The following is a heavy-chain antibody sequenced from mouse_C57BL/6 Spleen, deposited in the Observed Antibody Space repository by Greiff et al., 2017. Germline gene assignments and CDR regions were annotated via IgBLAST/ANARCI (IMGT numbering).Heavy chain of an antibody. D-gene: IGHD1-1*01. CDR1: GYTFTSYW. CDR2: IHPTSGST. Sequence: QVQLQQPGAELVKPGASVTLSCKASGYTFTSYWMHWVKQRPGQGLEWIGMIHPTSGSTNYNEKFKSKATLTVDKSSRTAYMQLSSLTAEDSAVYYGARSRLYGSSFYWYFDGWGTGATVTVSA. V-gene: IGHV1-64*01. CDR3: ARSRLYGSSFYWYFDG. J-gene: IGHJ1*03.